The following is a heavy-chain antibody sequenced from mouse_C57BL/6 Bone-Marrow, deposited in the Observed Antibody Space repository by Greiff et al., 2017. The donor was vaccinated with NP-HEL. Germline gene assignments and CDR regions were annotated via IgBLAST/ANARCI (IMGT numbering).Heavy chain of an antibody. Sequence: EVKLVESEGGLVQPGSSMKLSCTASGFTFSDYYMAWVRQVPEKGLEWVANINYDGSSTYYLDSLKSRFIISRDNAKNLLYLQMSSLKSEDTATYYCAREGGLYDGYLYYFDYWGQGTTLTVSS. CDR2: INYDGSST. J-gene: IGHJ2*01. D-gene: IGHD2-3*01. CDR3: AREGGLYDGYLYYFDY. V-gene: IGHV5-16*01. CDR1: GFTFSDYY.